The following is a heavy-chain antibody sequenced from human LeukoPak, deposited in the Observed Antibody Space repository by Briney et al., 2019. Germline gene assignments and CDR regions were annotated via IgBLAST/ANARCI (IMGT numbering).Heavy chain of an antibody. CDR1: GYTFTSYG. J-gene: IGHJ3*02. D-gene: IGHD6-19*01. V-gene: IGHV1-69*13. CDR2: IIPIFGTA. CDR3: ARDQAVAGTTDAFDI. Sequence: SVKVSCKASGYTFTSYGFTWVRQAPGQGLEWMGGIIPIFGTAKYAQKFQGRVTITADESTSTAYMELSSLRSEDTAVYYCARDQAVAGTTDAFDIWGQGTLVTVSS.